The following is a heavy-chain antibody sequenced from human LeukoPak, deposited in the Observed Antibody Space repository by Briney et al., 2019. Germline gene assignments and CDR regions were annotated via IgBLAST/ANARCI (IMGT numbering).Heavy chain of an antibody. D-gene: IGHD3-16*01. CDR2: IDISGST. V-gene: IGHV4-4*07. J-gene: IGHJ6*03. CDR3: ARVCIGGSSCMDV. CDR1: GGSVSTFY. Sequence: SETLSLTCTVSGGSVSTFYWSWIRQPAGKGLEWIGRIDISGSTSYNPSLKSRVSMSADTSREQFFLQLSSVTAADVGVYYCARVCIGGSSCMDVWGKGTTVTISS.